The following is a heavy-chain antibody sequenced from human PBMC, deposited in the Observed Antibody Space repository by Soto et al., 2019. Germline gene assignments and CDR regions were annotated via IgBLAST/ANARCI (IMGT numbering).Heavy chain of an antibody. J-gene: IGHJ5*02. D-gene: IGHD6-13*01. CDR3: PKAGFGYTSSRSTWFDH. Sequence: SDTLSLTCTVSVDSITSGGYYWSWIRQHPGKGLEWIGYIDYSENNYYKAPLKRTVTVSVDKCKIQFTLSTTSVNAADTVVYNCPKAGFGYTSSRSTWFDHWGQGTLVTVSS. CDR1: VDSITSGGYY. CDR2: IDYSENN. V-gene: IGHV4-31*01.